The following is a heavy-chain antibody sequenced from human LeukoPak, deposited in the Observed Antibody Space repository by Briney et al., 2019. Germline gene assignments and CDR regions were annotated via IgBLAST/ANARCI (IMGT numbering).Heavy chain of an antibody. J-gene: IGHJ4*02. CDR2: IYSGGST. CDR3: ASLLTYSSGWSDYFDY. D-gene: IGHD6-19*01. Sequence: PGGSLRLSCAASGFTVRSNYMSWVRQARGKGLEWVSVIYSGGSTYYADSVKGRFTISRDNSKNTLYLQMNSLRAEDTAVYYCASLLTYSSGWSDYFDYWGQGTLVTVSS. CDR1: GFTVRSNY. V-gene: IGHV3-53*01.